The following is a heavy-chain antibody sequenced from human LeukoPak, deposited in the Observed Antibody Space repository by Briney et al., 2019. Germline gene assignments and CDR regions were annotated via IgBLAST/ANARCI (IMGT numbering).Heavy chain of an antibody. D-gene: IGHD4-17*01. V-gene: IGHV1-69*05. CDR3: ARGGVFVTTVTGGAFDI. CDR2: IIPIFGTA. CDR1: GGTFSSYA. J-gene: IGHJ3*02. Sequence: ASVKVSCKASGGTFSSYAISWVRQAPGQGLEWMGRIIPIFGTANYAQKFQGRVTITTDESTSTAYMELSSLRSEDTAVYYCARGGVFVTTVTGGAFDIWGQGTMVTVSS.